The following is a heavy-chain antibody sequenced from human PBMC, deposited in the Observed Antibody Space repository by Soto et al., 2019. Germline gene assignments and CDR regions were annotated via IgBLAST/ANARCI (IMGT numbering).Heavy chain of an antibody. CDR2: IDPSDSYT. D-gene: IGHD3-22*01. Sequence: QLVQSGAEVKKPGESLRISCKGSGYSFTTYWISWVRQMPGKGLEWMGRIDPSDSYTNYSPSFQGHVTISADKSISTAYLQWSSLQASDTAMYYCATHDYFDSAGYSYPAAFDVWGQGTMVTVSS. CDR3: ATHDYFDSAGYSYPAAFDV. V-gene: IGHV5-10-1*01. J-gene: IGHJ3*01. CDR1: GYSFTTYW.